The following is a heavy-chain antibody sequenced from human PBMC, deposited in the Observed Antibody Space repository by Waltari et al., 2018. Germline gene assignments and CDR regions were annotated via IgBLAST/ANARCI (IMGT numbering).Heavy chain of an antibody. CDR3: AKGRWGSSGWYFDY. J-gene: IGHJ4*02. Sequence: EVQLVESGGGLVQPGRSLRHSWAAPGFTFGYYAMHWVRQAPGKGLEWVSGISWNSGSIGYADSVKGRFTISRDNAKNSLYLQMNSLRAEDTALYYCAKGRWGSSGWYFDYWGQGTLVTVSS. CDR1: GFTFGYYA. CDR2: ISWNSGSI. D-gene: IGHD6-19*01. V-gene: IGHV3-9*01.